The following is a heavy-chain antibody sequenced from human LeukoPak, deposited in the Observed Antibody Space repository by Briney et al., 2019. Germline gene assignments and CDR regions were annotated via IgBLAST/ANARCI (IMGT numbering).Heavy chain of an antibody. D-gene: IGHD2-2*02. CDR2: VNPNSGGT. J-gene: IGHJ4*02. CDR3: ARDDLGCSSTSCYRRRGDY. V-gene: IGHV1-2*02. CDR1: GYTFSDYY. Sequence: ASVKVSCKASGYTFSDYYIQWVRQAPGQGLEWMGWVNPNSGGTKYAQKFQGRVTMTRDTSINTAYMESSRLRSDDTAVYYCARDDLGCSSTSCYRRRGDYWGQGTLVTVSS.